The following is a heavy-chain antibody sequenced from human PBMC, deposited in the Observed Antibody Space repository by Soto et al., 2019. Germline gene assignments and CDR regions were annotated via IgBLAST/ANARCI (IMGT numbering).Heavy chain of an antibody. V-gene: IGHV4-59*01. D-gene: IGHD2-2*01. CDR3: AVADQTADD. Sequence: QVQLQESGPGLVKPSETLSLTCTVSGGSISSYYWSWIRQPPGKGLEWIGYIYYSGSTNYNPSLKSRVTISVDTSKNQFSLKLSSVTAADTAVYYCAVADQTADDWGQGTLVTVSS. J-gene: IGHJ4*02. CDR1: GGSISSYY. CDR2: IYYSGST.